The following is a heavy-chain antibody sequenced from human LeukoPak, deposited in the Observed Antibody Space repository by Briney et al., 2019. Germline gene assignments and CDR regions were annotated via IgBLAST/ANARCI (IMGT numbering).Heavy chain of an antibody. CDR3: ARVGVDYYDSSGYPFDY. V-gene: IGHV3-53*01. CDR2: IYSGGST. D-gene: IGHD3-22*01. CDR1: RFTVSSNY. J-gene: IGHJ4*02. Sequence: PGGSLRLSCAASRFTVSSNYMSWVRQAPGKGLEWVSVIYSGGSTYYADSVKGRFTISRDNSKNTLYLQMNSLRAEDTAVYYCARVGVDYYDSSGYPFDYWGQGTLVTVSS.